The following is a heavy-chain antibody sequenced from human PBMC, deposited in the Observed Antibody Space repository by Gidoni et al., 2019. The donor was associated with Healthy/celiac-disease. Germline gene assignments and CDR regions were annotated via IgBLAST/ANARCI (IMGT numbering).Heavy chain of an antibody. J-gene: IGHJ2*01. V-gene: IGHV4-39*01. Sequence: QLQLQESGPGLVKPSETLSLTCTVSGGSISSRSYYWGWIRQPPGKGLEWIGSIYYSGSTYYNPSLKSRVTISVDTSKNQFSLKLSSVTAADTAVYYCARHELESPPLRYFDLWGRGTLVTVSS. D-gene: IGHD1-1*01. CDR1: GGSISSRSYY. CDR2: IYYSGST. CDR3: ARHELESPPLRYFDL.